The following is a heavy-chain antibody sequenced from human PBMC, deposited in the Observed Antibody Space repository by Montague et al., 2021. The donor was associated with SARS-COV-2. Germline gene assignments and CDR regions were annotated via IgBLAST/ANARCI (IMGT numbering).Heavy chain of an antibody. D-gene: IGHD3-3*01. CDR1: GFTFSDYY. CDR3: ARDDSAPRCITIFGVVISPPTAYGKDV. J-gene: IGHJ6*02. V-gene: IGHV3-11*05. Sequence: SLRLSCAASGFTFSDYYMSWIRQAPGNGLEWVSYISSSSSYTKYADSVKGRFTISSDNAKNSLYLLMNSLRAEDTAVYYCARDDSAPRCITIFGVVISPPTAYGKDVWGQGTTVPVSS. CDR2: ISSSSSYT.